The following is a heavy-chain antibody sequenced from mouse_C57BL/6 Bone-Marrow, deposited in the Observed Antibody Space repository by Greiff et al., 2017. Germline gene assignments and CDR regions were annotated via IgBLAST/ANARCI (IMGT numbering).Heavy chain of an antibody. CDR3: ESDGDYGSSNWYLDV. D-gene: IGHD1-1*01. Sequence: QVQLQQSGAELVRPGASVKMSCKASGYTFTSYNMHWVKQTPRQGLEWIGAIYPGNGDTSYNQKFKGKTTLTVDTSSSTAHMQHSSLTSDDSAVDFCESDGDYGSSNWYLDVWGTGTTVPDSS. CDR2: IYPGNGDT. V-gene: IGHV1-12*01. CDR1: GYTFTSYN. J-gene: IGHJ1*03.